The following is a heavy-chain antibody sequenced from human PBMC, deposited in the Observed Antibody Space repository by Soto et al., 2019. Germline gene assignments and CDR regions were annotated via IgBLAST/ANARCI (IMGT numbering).Heavy chain of an antibody. CDR3: ARGEPRGREKNDYIWGSYRYIGTGTYYFDY. CDR2: INHSGST. J-gene: IGHJ4*02. V-gene: IGHV4-34*01. D-gene: IGHD3-16*02. Sequence: SETLSLTCAVYGGSFSGYYWSWIRQPPGKGLEWIGEINHSGSTNYNPSLKSRVTISVDTSKNQFSLKLSSVTAADTAVYYCARGEPRGREKNDYIWGSYRYIGTGTYYFDYWGQGTLVTVSS. CDR1: GGSFSGYY.